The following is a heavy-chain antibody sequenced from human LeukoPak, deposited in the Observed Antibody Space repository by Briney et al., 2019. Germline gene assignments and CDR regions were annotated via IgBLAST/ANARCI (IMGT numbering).Heavy chain of an antibody. D-gene: IGHD3-22*01. J-gene: IGHJ3*02. CDR1: GFTFSSYG. CDR2: ISKDGSNK. Sequence: GRSLRLSCAASGFTFSSYGMHWVRQAPGKGLEWVAVISKDGSNKYYADSVKGRFTISRDNSKNTLYLQMNSLRAEDTAVYYCAKDWRLFYDSSEGAFDISGQGTMVTVSS. V-gene: IGHV3-30*18. CDR3: AKDWRLFYDSSEGAFDI.